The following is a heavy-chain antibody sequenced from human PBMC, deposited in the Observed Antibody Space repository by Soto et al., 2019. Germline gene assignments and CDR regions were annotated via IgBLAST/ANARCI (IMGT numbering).Heavy chain of an antibody. CDR2: IWYDGSNK. CDR3: ARDRAFYSSSWYGAFDI. Sequence: PGGSLRLSCAASGFTFSSYGMHWVRQAPGKGLEWVAVIWYDGSNKYYADSVKGRFTISRDNSKNTLYLQMNSLRAEDTAVYYCARDRAFYSSSWYGAFDIWGQGTMVTVSS. CDR1: GFTFSSYG. J-gene: IGHJ3*02. V-gene: IGHV3-33*01. D-gene: IGHD6-13*01.